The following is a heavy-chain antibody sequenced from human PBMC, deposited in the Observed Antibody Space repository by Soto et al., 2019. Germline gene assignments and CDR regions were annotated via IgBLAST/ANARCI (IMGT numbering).Heavy chain of an antibody. CDR1: GGTFSSYA. V-gene: IGHV1-69*13. D-gene: IGHD5-12*01. J-gene: IGHJ3*02. CDR2: IIPIFGTA. CDR3: ARVRSGYDLREDAFDI. Sequence: SVKVSCKASGGTFSSYAISWVRQAPGQGLEWMGGIIPIFGTANYAQKFQGRVTITADESTSTAYMELSSLRSEDTAVYYCARVRSGYDLREDAFDIWGQGTMVTVSS.